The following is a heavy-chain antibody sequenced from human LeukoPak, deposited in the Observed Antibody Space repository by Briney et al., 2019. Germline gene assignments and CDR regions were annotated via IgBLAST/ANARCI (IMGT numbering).Heavy chain of an antibody. CDR1: GGSISSYY. J-gene: IGHJ4*02. V-gene: IGHV4-4*07. CDR3: ARGTAPNYYGSGSYRH. D-gene: IGHD3-10*01. Sequence: SETLSLTCTVSGGSISSYYWSWIRQPAGKGLEWIGRIYTSGSTNYNPSLKSRVTMSVDTSKNQFSLKLSSVTAADTAVYYCARGTAPNYYGSGSYRHWGQGTLVTVSS. CDR2: IYTSGST.